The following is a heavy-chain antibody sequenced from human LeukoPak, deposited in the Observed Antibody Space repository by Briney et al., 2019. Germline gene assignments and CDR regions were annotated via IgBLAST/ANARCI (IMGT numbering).Heavy chain of an antibody. CDR2: ISGSGDNT. J-gene: IGHJ4*02. V-gene: IGHV3-23*01. D-gene: IGHD1-26*01. CDR3: AKGGKWDVTPFDY. CDR1: GFTFSSYA. Sequence: GGSLRLPCAASGFTFSSYAMSWVRQAPGKGLEWVSGISGSGDNTYYADSVKGRFTISRDNSKNTLYLQVNSLRAEDTAVYYCAKGGKWDVTPFDYWGQGTLVTVSS.